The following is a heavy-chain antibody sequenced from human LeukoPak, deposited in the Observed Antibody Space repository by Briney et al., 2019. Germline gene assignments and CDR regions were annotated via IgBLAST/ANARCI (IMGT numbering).Heavy chain of an antibody. V-gene: IGHV4-39*07. CDR3: ARPTYYYGSGSYNDDAFDI. D-gene: IGHD3-10*01. Sequence: SQTLSLTCTVSGGSISSGSYYWSWIRQPPGKGLEWIGEINHSGSTNYNPSLKSLVTISVGTSKNQFSLKLSSVTAADTAVYYCARPTYYYGSGSYNDDAFDIWGQGTMVTVSS. CDR1: GGSISSGSYY. J-gene: IGHJ3*02. CDR2: INHSGST.